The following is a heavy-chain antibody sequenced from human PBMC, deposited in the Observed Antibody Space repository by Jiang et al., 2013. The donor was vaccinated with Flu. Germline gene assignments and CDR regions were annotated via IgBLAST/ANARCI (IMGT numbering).Heavy chain of an antibody. CDR3: ASSRADDSFAFDY. Sequence: SGSGLVKPSETLSLTCTVSGGSISSYYWSWIRQPPGKGLEWIGYIYYSGSTNYNPSLKSRVTISVDTSKNQFSLKLSSVTAADTAVYYCASSRADDSFAFDYWGQGTLVTVSS. CDR2: IYYSGST. J-gene: IGHJ4*02. D-gene: IGHD3-9*01. CDR1: GGSISSYY. V-gene: IGHV4-59*01.